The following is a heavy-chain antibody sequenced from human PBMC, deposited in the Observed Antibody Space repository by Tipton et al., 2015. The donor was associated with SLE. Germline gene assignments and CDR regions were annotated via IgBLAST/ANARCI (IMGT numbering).Heavy chain of an antibody. Sequence: TLSLTCTVSGGSISSHYWSWIRQPPGKGLEWIGYIYYSGSTNYNPSLKSRVTISVDTSKNQFSLKLSSVTAADTAVYYCAIEDSRGDFWDQGTLVTVSS. CDR3: AIEDSRGDF. CDR1: GGSISSHY. J-gene: IGHJ4*02. D-gene: IGHD6-13*01. CDR2: IYYSGST. V-gene: IGHV4-59*11.